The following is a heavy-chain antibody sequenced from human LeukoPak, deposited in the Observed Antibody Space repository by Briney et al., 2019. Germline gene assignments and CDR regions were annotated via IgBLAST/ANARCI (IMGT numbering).Heavy chain of an antibody. CDR2: IFQSGTT. Sequence: SETLSLTCTVSGGSISCYYWSWIRQPPGKGLEWIGSIFQSGTTFYNPSLESRVTMSVDTSKNQLSLKLRSVTATDTAVYFCARWGENIAASPIDYWGQGTLVTVSS. CDR1: GGSISCYY. D-gene: IGHD6-13*01. CDR3: ARWGENIAASPIDY. J-gene: IGHJ4*02. V-gene: IGHV4-4*09.